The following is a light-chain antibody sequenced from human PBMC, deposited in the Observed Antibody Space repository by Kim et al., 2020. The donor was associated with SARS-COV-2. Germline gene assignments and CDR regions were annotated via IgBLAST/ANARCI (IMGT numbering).Light chain of an antibody. CDR3: QQYGSSPPIT. CDR2: GAS. Sequence: PGERATLSCRASQSVSSSYLAWYQQKPGQAPRLLIYGASSRATGIPDRFSGSGSGTDFTLTISRLEPEDFAVYYCQQYGSSPPITFGQGTRLDIK. J-gene: IGKJ5*01. V-gene: IGKV3-20*01. CDR1: QSVSSSY.